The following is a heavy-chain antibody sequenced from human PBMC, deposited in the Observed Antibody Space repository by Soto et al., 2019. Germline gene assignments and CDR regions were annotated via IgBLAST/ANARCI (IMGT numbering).Heavy chain of an antibody. CDR2: IYPGDSDT. CDR1: GYSFTSYW. V-gene: IGHV5-51*01. J-gene: IGHJ4*02. Sequence: GESLKISCKGSGYSFTSYWIGWVRQVPGKGLEWMGIIYPGDSDTRYSPSFQGQVTISADKSISTAYLQWSSLKASDTAMYYCARRAVDSSFIFDYWGQGTLVTVSS. CDR3: ARRAVDSSFIFDY. D-gene: IGHD6-13*01.